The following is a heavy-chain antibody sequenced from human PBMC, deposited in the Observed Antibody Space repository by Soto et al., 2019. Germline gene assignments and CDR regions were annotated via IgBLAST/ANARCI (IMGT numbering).Heavy chain of an antibody. Sequence: PGGSLRLSCAASGFTFSSYGMHWVRQAPGKGLEWVAVIWYDGSNKYYADSVKGRFTISRDNSKNTLYLQMNSLRAEDTAVYYFSREVNPMITFGGVIDNWFDPWGQGTLVTVSS. CDR3: SREVNPMITFGGVIDNWFDP. CDR1: GFTFSSYG. V-gene: IGHV3-33*01. CDR2: IWYDGSNK. J-gene: IGHJ5*02. D-gene: IGHD3-16*02.